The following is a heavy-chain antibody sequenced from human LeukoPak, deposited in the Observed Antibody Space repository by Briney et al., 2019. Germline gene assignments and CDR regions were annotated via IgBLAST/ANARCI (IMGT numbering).Heavy chain of an antibody. Sequence: SVKVSCKTSGGTFSTYAINWVRQAPGQGLEWMGRIIPIFGTPNYAQRFQGRVTITTDESTKTAYMDLTSLTHEDTAVYYCARIEGEYGVLVYWGQGTLVTVYS. CDR2: IIPIFGTP. D-gene: IGHD4-17*01. J-gene: IGHJ4*02. CDR3: ARIEGEYGVLVY. CDR1: GGTFSTYA. V-gene: IGHV1-69*05.